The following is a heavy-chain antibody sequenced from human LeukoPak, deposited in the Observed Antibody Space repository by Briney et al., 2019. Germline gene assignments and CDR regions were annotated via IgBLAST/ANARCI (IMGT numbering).Heavy chain of an antibody. CDR2: ISYSGST. D-gene: IGHD4-17*01. Sequence: PSETLSLTCTVSGGSISGYYWSWIRQPPGKGLEWIGYISYSGSTNYIPSLKSRVTISLDMSKNQFSLRLSSVTAADTAVYYCARLYGDSITAFNIWGQGTMVTVSS. V-gene: IGHV4-59*08. CDR1: GGSISGYY. CDR3: ARLYGDSITAFNI. J-gene: IGHJ3*02.